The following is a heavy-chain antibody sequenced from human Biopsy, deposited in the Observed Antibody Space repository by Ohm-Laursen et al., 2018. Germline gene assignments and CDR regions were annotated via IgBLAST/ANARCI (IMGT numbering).Heavy chain of an antibody. V-gene: IGHV3-23*01. J-gene: IGHJ4*02. CDR2: ISPSSAYT. Sequence: GSLRLSCSASGFNFDTYAMSWVRQAPGRGLECVSIISPSSAYTYYGDSVKGRLTISRDNSRNILYLQMNSLRAEDTAIYYCAKDWTSQYYYDTMDDYWGQGALVTVSS. CDR1: GFNFDTYA. CDR3: AKDWTSQYYYDTMDDY. D-gene: IGHD3-22*01.